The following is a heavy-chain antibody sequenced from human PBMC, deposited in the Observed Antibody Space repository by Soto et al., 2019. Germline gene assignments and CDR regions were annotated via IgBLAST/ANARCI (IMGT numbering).Heavy chain of an antibody. Sequence: PGGSLRLSCAASGFTFSSYWVHWVRQAPGKGLVWVSRINSDGSSTSYADSAKGRFTISRDNAKNTLYLQMNSLRADDTAVYYCARATDAIGLYAFDIWGQGTMVTVS. D-gene: IGHD2-2*01. CDR3: ARATDAIGLYAFDI. V-gene: IGHV3-74*01. J-gene: IGHJ3*02. CDR2: INSDGSST. CDR1: GFTFSSYW.